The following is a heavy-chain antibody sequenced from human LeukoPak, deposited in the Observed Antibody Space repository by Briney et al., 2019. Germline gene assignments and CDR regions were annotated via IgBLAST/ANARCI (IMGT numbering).Heavy chain of an antibody. CDR2: IKDGGIT. D-gene: IGHD3-10*01. CDR1: SGSFSGYY. J-gene: IGHJ4*02. Sequence: PSETLSLTCAVYSGSFSGYYWSWIRLTPGKGLEWIGEIKDGGITNYNPSLRSGVTTSKDTSNNQMSLNLHSATAADTAVYYCVRGFSGVVGDHWGQGTLVTVSS. V-gene: IGHV4-34*01. CDR3: VRGFSGVVGDH.